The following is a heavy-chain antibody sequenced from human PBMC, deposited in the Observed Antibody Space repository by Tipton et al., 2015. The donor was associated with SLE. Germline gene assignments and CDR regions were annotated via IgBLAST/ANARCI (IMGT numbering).Heavy chain of an antibody. D-gene: IGHD3-10*01. CDR1: GDSISNYY. Sequence: TLSLTCTVSGDSISNYYWSWIRQSAGKGLEWMGRFYPGGTTSYNPSFKSRVTMSADTSKNQFSLKLNSVTAADTAVYYCARGTGGSGNYYSDAFDIWGPGTMVTVSS. V-gene: IGHV4-4*07. J-gene: IGHJ3*02. CDR2: FYPGGTT. CDR3: ARGTGGSGNYYSDAFDI.